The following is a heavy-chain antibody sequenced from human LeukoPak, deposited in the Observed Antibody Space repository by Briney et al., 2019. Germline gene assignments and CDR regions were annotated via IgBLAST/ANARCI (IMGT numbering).Heavy chain of an antibody. CDR2: INHSGST. CDR3: AKDHLPGIVVADRDY. D-gene: IGHD6-19*01. V-gene: IGHV4-34*01. J-gene: IGHJ4*02. CDR1: GGSFSGYY. Sequence: SETLSLTCAVYGGSFSGYYWSWIRQPPGKGLEWIGEINHSGSTNYNPSLKSRVTISVDTSKNQFSLKLSSVTAADTAVYYCAKDHLPGIVVADRDYWGQGTLVTVSS.